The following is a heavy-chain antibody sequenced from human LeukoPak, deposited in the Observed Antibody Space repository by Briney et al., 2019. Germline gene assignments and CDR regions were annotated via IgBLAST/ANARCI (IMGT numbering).Heavy chain of an antibody. J-gene: IGHJ6*04. D-gene: IGHD3-10*02. CDR1: GFTFSIYS. CDR2: ISSSGSTI. V-gene: IGHV3-48*03. Sequence: SGGSLRLSCAASGFTFSIYSMTWVRQSPGKGLEWVSYISSSGSTIYYADSVKGRFTISRDNAKNSLYLQMNSLRAEDTAVYYCAELGITMIGGVWGKGTTVTISS. CDR3: AELGITMIGGV.